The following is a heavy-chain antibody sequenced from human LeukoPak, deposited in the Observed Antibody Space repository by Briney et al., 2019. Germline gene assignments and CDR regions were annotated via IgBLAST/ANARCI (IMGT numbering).Heavy chain of an antibody. D-gene: IGHD2/OR15-2a*01. CDR3: ARGVLSGEGLLGHYMDV. CDR2: ISAYNGNT. V-gene: IGHV1-18*01. J-gene: IGHJ6*03. CDR1: GYTFTSYG. Sequence: ASVKVSCKASGYTFTSYGISWVRQAPGQGLEWMGWISAYNGNTNYAQKLQGRVTITRNTSISTAYMELSSLRSEDTAVYYCARGVLSGEGLLGHYMDVWGKGTTVTVSS.